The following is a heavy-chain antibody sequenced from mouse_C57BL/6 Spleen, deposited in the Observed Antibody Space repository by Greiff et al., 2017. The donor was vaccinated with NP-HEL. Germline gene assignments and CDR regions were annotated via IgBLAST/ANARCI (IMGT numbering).Heavy chain of an antibody. Sequence: EVQLQQSGAELVRPGASVKLSCTASGFNIKDDYMHWVKQRPEQGLEWIGWIDPENGDTEYASKFQGKATITADTSSNTAYLQLSSLTSEDTAVYYCTRIYYGNYGFDYWGQGTILTVSS. J-gene: IGHJ2*01. D-gene: IGHD2-1*01. CDR1: GFNIKDDY. V-gene: IGHV14-4*01. CDR2: IDPENGDT. CDR3: TRIYYGNYGFDY.